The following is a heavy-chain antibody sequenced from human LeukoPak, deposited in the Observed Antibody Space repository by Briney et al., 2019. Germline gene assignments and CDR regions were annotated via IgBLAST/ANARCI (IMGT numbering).Heavy chain of an antibody. Sequence: PSEPLSLTCTVSGGSIRSSSYYWGWIRQPPGKGLGWIGRIYYSGSTYYNPSLKSRVTISVDTSKNQFSLKLSSVTAADTAVYYCARLWLGVRPPDYWGQGTLVTVSS. V-gene: IGHV4-39*01. J-gene: IGHJ4*02. CDR2: IYYSGST. CDR1: GGSIRSSSYY. D-gene: IGHD3-10*01. CDR3: ARLWLGVRPPDY.